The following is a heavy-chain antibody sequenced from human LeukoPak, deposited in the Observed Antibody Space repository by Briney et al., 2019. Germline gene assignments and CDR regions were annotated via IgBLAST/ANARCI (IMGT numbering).Heavy chain of an antibody. CDR1: GFTFSSYT. CDR2: ISGSSTYI. CDR3: ARDEVTVASSPSYWFFAL. D-gene: IGHD2-15*01. Sequence: NSGGSLRLSCAASGFTFSSYTMNWVRQAPGKGLEWVSSISGSSTYIFSADSMKGRFTISRGNAKNSLYLQINSLRAEDTAIYYCARDEVTVASSPSYWFFALWGRGTLVTVSS. J-gene: IGHJ2*01. V-gene: IGHV3-21*06.